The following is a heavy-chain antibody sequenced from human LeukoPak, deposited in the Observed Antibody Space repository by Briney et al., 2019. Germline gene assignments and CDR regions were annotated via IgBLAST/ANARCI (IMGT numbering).Heavy chain of an antibody. CDR3: AKDRLVSSWSHYFDY. CDR1: GFTFSSYA. V-gene: IGHV3-23*01. CDR2: ISGSGGST. Sequence: GGSLRLSCAASGFTFSSYAMSWVRQAPGKGLEKVSSISGSGGSTYYADSVKGRFTISRDNSKNTLYLQMNSLRAEDTAVYYCAKDRLVSSWSHYFDYWGQGTLVTVSS. D-gene: IGHD6-13*01. J-gene: IGHJ4*02.